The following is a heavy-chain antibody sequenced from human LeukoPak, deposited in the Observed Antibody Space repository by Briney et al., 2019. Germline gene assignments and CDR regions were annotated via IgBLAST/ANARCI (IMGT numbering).Heavy chain of an antibody. CDR2: IYTSGST. D-gene: IGHD4-23*01. V-gene: IGHV4-61*02. CDR3: ARVRGGYSGNSWLDY. CDR1: GGSISSGGNY. Sequence: PSETLSLTCTVSGGSISSGGNYWSWIRQPAGKGLEWIGRIYTSGSTNYNPSLKSRVTISVDTSKNQFTLKRSSVTAADTAVYYCARVRGGYSGNSWLDYWGQGTLVTVSS. J-gene: IGHJ4*02.